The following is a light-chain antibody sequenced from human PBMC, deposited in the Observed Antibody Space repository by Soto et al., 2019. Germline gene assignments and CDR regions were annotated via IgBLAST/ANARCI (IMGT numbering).Light chain of an antibody. J-gene: IGLJ3*02. CDR1: SSNIGSNY. Sequence: QSVLTQPPSASGTPGQRVTISCSGSSSNIGSNYVYWYHQLPGTAPKLLIYNNNQRPSGVPDRFSGSKSGTSASLAISGLRSEDEADYYCATWDDILSAWVFGGGTKLTVL. CDR3: ATWDDILSAWV. V-gene: IGLV1-47*02. CDR2: NNN.